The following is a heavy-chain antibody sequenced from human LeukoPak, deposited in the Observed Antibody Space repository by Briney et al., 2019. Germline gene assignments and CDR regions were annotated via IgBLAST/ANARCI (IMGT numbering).Heavy chain of an antibody. D-gene: IGHD6-19*01. V-gene: IGHV1-18*01. CDR2: ISTSKGNT. J-gene: IGHJ3*01. Sequence: ASVRVSCTASGYTFTSFGISWVRQAPGQGLEWMGWISTSKGNTIYAQRFQDRVIMTRDTSTTTAYMELRSLRSDDTAVYYCARDKQYVFDVWGQGTRVTVSS. CDR1: GYTFTSFG. CDR3: ARDKQYVFDV.